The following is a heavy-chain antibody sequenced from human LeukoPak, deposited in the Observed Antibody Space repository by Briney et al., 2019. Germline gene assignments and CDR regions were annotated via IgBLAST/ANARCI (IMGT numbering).Heavy chain of an antibody. Sequence: ASVKVSCKASEFSFIGYYVHWVRQAPGQGLEWMGWINRNNGGTNYAQMFQGRVTMTRDTSISTAYMELSRLRLDDTAVYYCVSGQEIVLLDYWGQGTLVTVSS. CDR2: INRNNGGT. CDR1: EFSFIGYY. D-gene: IGHD2-15*01. V-gene: IGHV1-2*02. CDR3: VSGQEIVLLDY. J-gene: IGHJ4*02.